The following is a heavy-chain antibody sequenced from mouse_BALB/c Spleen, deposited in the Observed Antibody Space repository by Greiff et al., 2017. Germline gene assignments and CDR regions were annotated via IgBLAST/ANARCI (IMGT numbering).Heavy chain of an antibody. J-gene: IGHJ3*01. D-gene: IGHD2-4*01. CDR2: IDPENGNT. V-gene: IGHV14-1*02. Sequence: VQLQQSGAELVRPGALVKLSCKASGFNIKDYYMHWVKQRPEQGLEWIGWIDPENGNTIYDPKFQGKASITADTSSNTAYLQLSSLTSEDTAVYYCARGDDYDDWFAYWGQGTLVTVSA. CDR1: GFNIKDYY. CDR3: ARGDDYDDWFAY.